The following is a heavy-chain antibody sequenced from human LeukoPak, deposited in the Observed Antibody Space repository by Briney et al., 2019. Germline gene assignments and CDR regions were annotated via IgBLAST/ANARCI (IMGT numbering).Heavy chain of an antibody. CDR2: IYTSGST. Sequence: PSETLSLTCTVSGGSISSYYWSWIRQPAGKGLEWIGRIYTSGSTNYNPSLKSRVTMSVDTSKNQFSLKLSSVTAADTAVYYCARGPFMVRGPKGAFDIWGQGTMVTVSS. D-gene: IGHD3-10*01. V-gene: IGHV4-4*07. J-gene: IGHJ3*02. CDR3: ARGPFMVRGPKGAFDI. CDR1: GGSISSYY.